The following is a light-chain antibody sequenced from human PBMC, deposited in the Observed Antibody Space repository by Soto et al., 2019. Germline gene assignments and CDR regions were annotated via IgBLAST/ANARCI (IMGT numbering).Light chain of an antibody. J-gene: IGKJ2*01. Sequence: EIVMTQSPLSLPVTPGESASISCRSSQSLLHSNGYTYFDWYLQKPGQSPQLLIYLGSNRASGVPDRFSGSGSGTDFTLRISRVEAEDVGVYYCMQALETPYTFGQGTKLEIK. CDR2: LGS. CDR3: MQALETPYT. CDR1: QSLLHSNGYTY. V-gene: IGKV2-28*01.